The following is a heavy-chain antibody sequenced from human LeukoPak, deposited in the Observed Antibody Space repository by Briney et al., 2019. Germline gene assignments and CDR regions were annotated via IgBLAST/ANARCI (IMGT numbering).Heavy chain of an antibody. J-gene: IGHJ4*02. Sequence: GGSLRLSCVASGFTLSSNSMNWVRQAPGKGLEWVSYISSSSSTICYADSVKGRFTISRDNAKNSLYLQMNSLRAEDTAVYYCARDHSYYGSGSYYDYWGQGTLVTVSS. V-gene: IGHV3-48*04. D-gene: IGHD3-10*01. CDR2: ISSSSSTI. CDR1: GFTLSSNS. CDR3: ARDHSYYGSGSYYDY.